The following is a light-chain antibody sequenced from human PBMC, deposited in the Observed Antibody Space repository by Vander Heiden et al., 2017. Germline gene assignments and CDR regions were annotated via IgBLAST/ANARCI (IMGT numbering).Light chain of an antibody. CDR2: AAS. CDR1: HSVINN. J-gene: IGKJ4*01. V-gene: IGKV3-15*01. CDR3: QQYNNWPPLT. Sequence: EIVMTQSPATLSVSPGDRATLSCRASHSVINNLAWYQHKPGQAPRLLIYAASTRATGIPARFSGSGSGTEFTLTISSLQSEDFASYYCQQYNNWPPLTFGGGTKVEIK.